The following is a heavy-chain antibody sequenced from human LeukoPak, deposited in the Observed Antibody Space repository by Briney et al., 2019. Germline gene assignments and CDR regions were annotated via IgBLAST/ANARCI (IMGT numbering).Heavy chain of an antibody. Sequence: SETLSLTCTVSGGSISSYYWSWIRQPPGKGLEWIGYIYYSGSTNYNPSLKSRVTISVDTSKNQFSLKLSSVTAADTAVYYCARARGYFDYWGQGTLVTVSS. J-gene: IGHJ4*02. V-gene: IGHV4-59*01. CDR3: ARARGYFDY. CDR2: IYYSGST. CDR1: GGSISSYY.